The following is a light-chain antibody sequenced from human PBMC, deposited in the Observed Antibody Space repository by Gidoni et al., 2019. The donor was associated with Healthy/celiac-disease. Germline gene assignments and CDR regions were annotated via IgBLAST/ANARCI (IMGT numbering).Light chain of an antibody. CDR2: GAS. Sequence: ELALTQSPGPLSLSPGERATLSCRASQSVSSSFLACYQQKPGQAPRLLIYGASSKATGIPDRFSGSGSGTDFTLTISILEPEDFAVYYCQQYGSSATFGQGTKVEIK. V-gene: IGKV3-20*01. CDR3: QQYGSSAT. J-gene: IGKJ1*01. CDR1: QSVSSSF.